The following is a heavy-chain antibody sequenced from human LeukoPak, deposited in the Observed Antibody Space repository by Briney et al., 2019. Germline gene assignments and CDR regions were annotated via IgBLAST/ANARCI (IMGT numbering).Heavy chain of an antibody. CDR3: ARTYGSGNYYEFDY. Sequence: GESLKISCQGSGYSFTHYWIGWVRQMPGKGLEWMGVIYPGDSDTRYSPSFQGQVTISADKSISTAYLQWGSLKASDTAMYYCARTYGSGNYYEFDYWGQGTQVTVSS. V-gene: IGHV5-51*01. CDR2: IYPGDSDT. CDR1: GYSFTHYW. J-gene: IGHJ4*02. D-gene: IGHD3-10*01.